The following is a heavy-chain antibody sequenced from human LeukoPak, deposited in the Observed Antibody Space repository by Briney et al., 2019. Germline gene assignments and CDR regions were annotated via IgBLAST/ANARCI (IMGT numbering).Heavy chain of an antibody. CDR2: ISYDGSNK. D-gene: IGHD2-21*02. V-gene: IGHV3-30-3*01. CDR3: ARLNCGGDCYPTPGSAFDI. Sequence: YPGRSLRLSCAASGFTFSSYAMHWVRQAPGKGLEWVAVISYDGSNKYYADSVKGRFTISRDNSKNTLYLQMNSLRAEDTAVYYCARLNCGGDCYPTPGSAFDIWGQGTMVTVSS. CDR1: GFTFSSYA. J-gene: IGHJ3*02.